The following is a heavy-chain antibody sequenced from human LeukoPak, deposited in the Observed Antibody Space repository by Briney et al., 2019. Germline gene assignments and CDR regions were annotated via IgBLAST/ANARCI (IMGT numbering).Heavy chain of an antibody. CDR1: GFTFSSYW. CDR3: ARVGSSSWPYYYYYYMDV. V-gene: IGHV3-74*01. J-gene: IGHJ6*03. Sequence: GGSLRLSCAASGFTFSSYWMHWVRQAPGKGLVWVSRINTDGSSTSYADSVKGRFTISRDNAKNTLYLQMNSLRAEDTAVYYCARVGSSSWPYYYYYYMDVWGKGTTVTVSS. D-gene: IGHD6-13*01. CDR2: INTDGSST.